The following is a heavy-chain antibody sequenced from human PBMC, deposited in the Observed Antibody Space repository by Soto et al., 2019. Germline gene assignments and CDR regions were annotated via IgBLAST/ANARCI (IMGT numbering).Heavy chain of an antibody. CDR2: IIPIFGTA. CDR3: ARDTAGWFGELRGGFDY. J-gene: IGHJ4*02. Sequence: QVQLVQSGAEVKKPGSSVKVSCKASGGTFSSYAISWVRQAPGQGLEWMGGIIPIFGTANYAQKFQGRVKITADESTSTAYMELSRMRSEHTAVYYCARDTAGWFGELRGGFDYWGQGTLVTVS. V-gene: IGHV1-69*01. D-gene: IGHD3-10*01. CDR1: GGTFSSYA.